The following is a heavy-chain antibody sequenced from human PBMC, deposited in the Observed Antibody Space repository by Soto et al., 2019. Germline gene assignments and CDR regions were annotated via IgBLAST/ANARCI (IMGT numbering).Heavy chain of an antibody. CDR1: GYTFTSYY. Sequence: VSCKASGYTFTSYYMHWVRQAPGQGLEWMGIINPSGGSTSYAQKFQGRVTMTRDTSTSTVYMELSSLRSEDTAVYYCARDVYREQQLSFMDVWGKGTTVTVSS. CDR2: INPSGGST. D-gene: IGHD6-13*01. J-gene: IGHJ6*03. V-gene: IGHV1-46*03. CDR3: ARDVYREQQLSFMDV.